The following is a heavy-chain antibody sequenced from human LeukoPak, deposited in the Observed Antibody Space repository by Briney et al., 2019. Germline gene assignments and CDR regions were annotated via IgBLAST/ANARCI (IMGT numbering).Heavy chain of an antibody. J-gene: IGHJ5*02. CDR3: TTDFSHFDLSSGYYSS. V-gene: IGHV3-15*01. CDR1: GFTFTSAW. CDR2: IKDNIDGGTT. D-gene: IGHD3-3*01. Sequence: GGSLRLSCVASGFTFTSAWMVWVRQAPGKGLEWVGRIKDNIDGGTTDLAAPVKGRVTISRHDSRSSVYLQMDRLKTDVTTVYYCTTDFSHFDLSSGYYSSWGLGPLVTVSS.